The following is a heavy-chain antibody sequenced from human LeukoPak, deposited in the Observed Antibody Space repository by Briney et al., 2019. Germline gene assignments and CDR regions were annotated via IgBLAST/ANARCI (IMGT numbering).Heavy chain of an antibody. V-gene: IGHV1-46*01. CDR3: ARDSMAAAGPEYYFDY. CDR2: INPSGGRT. D-gene: IGHD6-13*01. Sequence: GASVKVSCKASGYTFTSFYMHWVRQAPGQGLEWMGVINPSGGRTTYAQKFQGRVTMSRDTSTSTVYMELSSLRSEDTAVYYCARDSMAAAGPEYYFDYWGQGSLVTVSS. J-gene: IGHJ4*02. CDR1: GYTFTSFY.